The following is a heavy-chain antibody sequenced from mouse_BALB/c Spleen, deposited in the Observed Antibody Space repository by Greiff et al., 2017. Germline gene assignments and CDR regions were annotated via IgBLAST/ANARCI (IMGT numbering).Heavy chain of an antibody. CDR3: ASYLRPFDY. CDR2: IDPENGNT. CDR1: GFNIKDYY. D-gene: IGHD1-1*01. J-gene: IGHJ2*01. Sequence: EVQLQQSGAELVRPGALVKLSCKASGFNIKDYYMHWVKQRPEQGLEWIGWIDPENGNTIYDPKFQGKASITADTSSNTAYLQLSSLTSEDTAVYYCASYLRPFDYWGQGTTLTVSS. V-gene: IGHV14-1*02.